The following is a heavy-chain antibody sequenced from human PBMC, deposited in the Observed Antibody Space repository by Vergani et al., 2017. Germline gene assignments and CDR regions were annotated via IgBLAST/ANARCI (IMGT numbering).Heavy chain of an antibody. V-gene: IGHV1-69*09. CDR1: GYTFTSYG. CDR2: IIPILGIA. D-gene: IGHD3-22*01. Sequence: QVQLVQSGAEVKKPGASVKVSCKASGYTFTSYGISWVRQAPGQGLEWMGRIIPILGIANYAQKFQGRVTITADKSTSTAYMELSSLRSEDTAVYYCARRGYYYDSSGYNDYWGQGTLVTVSS. CDR3: ARRGYYYDSSGYNDY. J-gene: IGHJ4*02.